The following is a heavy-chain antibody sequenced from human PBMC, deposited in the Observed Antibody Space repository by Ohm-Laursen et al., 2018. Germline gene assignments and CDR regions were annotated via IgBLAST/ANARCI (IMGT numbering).Heavy chain of an antibody. V-gene: IGHV4-59*01. CDR1: GGAFNDSY. J-gene: IGHJ4*02. Sequence: SQTLSLTCTAFGGAFNDSYWSWIRQPPGKGLEWIGYIFYSGRTNYNPSLKSRVTIPVDTSKNQFSLRLSSVTAADTAVYYCARGRWIQDGGSTANDYWGQGTLVTVSS. CDR2: IFYSGRT. CDR3: ARGRWIQDGGSTANDY. D-gene: IGHD5-18*01.